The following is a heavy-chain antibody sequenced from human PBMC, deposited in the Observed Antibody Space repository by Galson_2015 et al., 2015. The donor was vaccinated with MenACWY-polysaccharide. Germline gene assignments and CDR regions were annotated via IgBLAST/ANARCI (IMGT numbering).Heavy chain of an antibody. J-gene: IGHJ6*03. V-gene: IGHV4-59*01. CDR3: AAVGDFWSGYPNYYYYMDV. CDR1: GGSISSYY. CDR2: IYYSGST. Sequence: SETLSLTCTVSGGSISSYYWSWIRQPPGKGLEWIGYIYYSGSTNYNPSLKSRVTISVDTSKNQFSLKLSSVAAADTAVYYCAAVGDFWSGYPNYYYYMDVWGKGTTVTVSS. D-gene: IGHD3-3*01.